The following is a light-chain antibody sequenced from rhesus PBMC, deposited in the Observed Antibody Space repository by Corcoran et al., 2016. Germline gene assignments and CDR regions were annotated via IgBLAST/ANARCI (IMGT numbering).Light chain of an antibody. V-gene: IGKV1-32*01. CDR1: QDIASY. Sequence: DIQMTQSPSSLSASVGDRVTITCRASQDIASYLNWYQQKPGKAPKFRVNYANRLEGGVPSRFSGSESGTDVTLTISSLQPGDFATYYCLQYNSDPPTFGGGTKVEIK. J-gene: IGKJ4*01. CDR3: LQYNSDPPT. CDR2: YAN.